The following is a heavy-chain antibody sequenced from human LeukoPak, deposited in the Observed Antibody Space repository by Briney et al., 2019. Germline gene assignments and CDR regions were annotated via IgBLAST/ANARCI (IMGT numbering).Heavy chain of an antibody. CDR3: AKSPPPTVTTQEGASLQH. D-gene: IGHD4-17*01. CDR2: ILLCGTNQ. Sequence: GGSLRLSCAASGFTFSSFVMHCVRQAPGQGLEWLAVILLCGTNQYYAHSVKGRFTIYRDKFKNTVYLQMNSLRAEETAVYYCAKSPPPTVTTQEGASLQHWGQGTLVTVSS. J-gene: IGHJ1*01. CDR1: GFTFSSFV. V-gene: IGHV3-30*18.